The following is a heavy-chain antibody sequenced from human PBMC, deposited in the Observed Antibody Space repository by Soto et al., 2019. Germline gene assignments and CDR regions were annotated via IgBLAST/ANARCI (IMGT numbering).Heavy chain of an antibody. V-gene: IGHV1-3*01. CDR1: GYTFSNFA. J-gene: IGHJ6*02. CDR2: INPGNGNA. CDR3: ARAVARGVKTIYYYYGMDV. Sequence: ASVKVSCKASGYTFSNFAMHWVRQAPGQRLEWMGWINPGNGNAKYSQTFQGRVTITRDTSASTAYMELSSLRSEDTAVYYCARAVARGVKTIYYYYGMDVWGQGTTVTVSS. D-gene: IGHD3-10*01.